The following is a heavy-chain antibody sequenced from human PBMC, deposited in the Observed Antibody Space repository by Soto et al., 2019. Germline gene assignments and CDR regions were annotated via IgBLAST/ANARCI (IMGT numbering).Heavy chain of an antibody. D-gene: IGHD5-12*01. V-gene: IGHV1-69*02. Sequence: QVQLVQSGAEVKKPGSSVKVSCDASGGTSISYTISWVRQAPGQGLEWMGRIIPILGIANYAQKFQGRVTITADKFTSTAYMELSSLRSEDTAVYYCARYRGDGYERVWGQGTLVTVSS. CDR1: GGTSISYT. CDR3: ARYRGDGYERV. CDR2: IIPILGIA. J-gene: IGHJ4*02.